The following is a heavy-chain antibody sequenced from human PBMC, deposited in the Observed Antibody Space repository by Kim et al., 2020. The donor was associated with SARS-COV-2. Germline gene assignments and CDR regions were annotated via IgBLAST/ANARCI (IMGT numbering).Heavy chain of an antibody. D-gene: IGHD6-13*01. Sequence: SETLSLTCAVYGGSFSGYYWSWIRQPPGKGLEWIGEINHSGSTNYNPSLKSRVTISVDTSKNQFSLKLSSVTAADTAVYYCARELGGSSWYGGGDDYWGQGTLVTVSS. CDR1: GGSFSGYY. CDR3: ARELGGSSWYGGGDDY. J-gene: IGHJ4*02. CDR2: INHSGST. V-gene: IGHV4-34*01.